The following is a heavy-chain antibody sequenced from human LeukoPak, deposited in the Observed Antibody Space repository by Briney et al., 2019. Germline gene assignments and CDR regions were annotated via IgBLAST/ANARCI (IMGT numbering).Heavy chain of an antibody. CDR2: VSGSGDGT. Sequence: GGSLRLSCVASGFTFTSYAMGWVRQAPGKGLEWVSSVSGSGDGTYYADSVKGRFTISRDNSKKTLDLHMDSLRAEDTAVYYCAKERLGGNYGDYAVDYWGQGTMVTVSS. V-gene: IGHV3-23*01. D-gene: IGHD4-17*01. CDR3: AKERLGGNYGDYAVDY. J-gene: IGHJ4*02. CDR1: GFTFTSYA.